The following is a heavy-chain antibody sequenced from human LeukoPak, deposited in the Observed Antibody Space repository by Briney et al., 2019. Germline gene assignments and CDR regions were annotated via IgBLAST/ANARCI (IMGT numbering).Heavy chain of an antibody. CDR2: IYTSGST. CDR3: ARGASAARNTVFDY. V-gene: IGHV4-4*07. D-gene: IGHD6-6*01. Sequence: SETLSLTCTVSGGSISSYYWGWIRQPAGKGLEWIGRIYTSGSTNYNPSLKSRVTMSVDTSKNQFSLKLSSVTAADTAVYYCARGASAARNTVFDYWGQGTLVTVSS. J-gene: IGHJ4*02. CDR1: GGSISSYY.